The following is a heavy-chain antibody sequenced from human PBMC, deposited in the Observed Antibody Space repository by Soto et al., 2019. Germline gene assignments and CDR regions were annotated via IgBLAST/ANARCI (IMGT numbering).Heavy chain of an antibody. CDR2: ISSNGGST. CDR1: GFTFSSYA. CDR3: AKGGGSYPFDY. J-gene: IGHJ4*02. D-gene: IGHD1-26*01. V-gene: IGHV3-64*01. Sequence: GGSLRLSCAATGFTFSSYAMHWVRQAPGKGLEYVSAISSNGGSTYYANSVKGRFTISRDNSKNTLYLQMSSLRAEDTAVYYCAKGGGSYPFDYWGQGTLVTVSS.